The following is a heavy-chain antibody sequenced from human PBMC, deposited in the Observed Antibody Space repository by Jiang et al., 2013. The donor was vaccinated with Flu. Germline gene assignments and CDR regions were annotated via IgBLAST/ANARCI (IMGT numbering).Heavy chain of an antibody. J-gene: IGHJ5*02. CDR2: ISAYNGNT. Sequence: CKASGYTFTSYGISWVRQAPGQGLEWMGWISAYNGNTNYAQKLQGRVTMTTDTSTSTAYMELRSLRSDDTAVYYCARDSPLPQRESWFDPWGQGTLVTVSS. V-gene: IGHV1-18*01. CDR1: GYTFTSYG. CDR3: ARDSPLPQRESWFDP. D-gene: IGHD2-2*01.